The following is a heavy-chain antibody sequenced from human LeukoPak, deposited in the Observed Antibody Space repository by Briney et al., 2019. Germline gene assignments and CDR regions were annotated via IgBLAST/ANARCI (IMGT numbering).Heavy chain of an antibody. D-gene: IGHD3-22*01. Sequence: GGSLRLSCSASGFTFSSNGMHWVRQAPGKGLEYVSAISGNGGSTYHADSVKGRFTISRDNSKNTLYLQMSSLRAEDTAVYYCVKEGPGYYDSSGYFAYFDYRGQGTLVTVSS. CDR1: GFTFSSNG. CDR2: ISGNGGST. CDR3: VKEGPGYYDSSGYFAYFDY. V-gene: IGHV3-64D*06. J-gene: IGHJ4*02.